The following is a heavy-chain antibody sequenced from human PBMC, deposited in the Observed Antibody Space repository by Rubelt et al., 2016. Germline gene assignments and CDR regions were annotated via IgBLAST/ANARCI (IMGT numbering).Heavy chain of an antibody. D-gene: IGHD1-26*01. V-gene: IGHV3-74*01. CDR3: TRVEVGAYGKTDY. J-gene: IGHJ4*02. Sequence: GGGLVQPGGSLRLSCAASGFTFSIYWMHWVRQVPGKGLVWVSCISSDGSSTSYADSVKGRFTISRDNAKNTLYLQMNSLTAEDTAVYYCTRVEVGAYGKTDYWGQGTLVTVSS. CDR2: ISSDGSST. CDR1: GFTFSIYW.